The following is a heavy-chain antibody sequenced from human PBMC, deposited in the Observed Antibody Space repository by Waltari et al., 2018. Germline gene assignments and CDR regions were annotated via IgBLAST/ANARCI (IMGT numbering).Heavy chain of an antibody. V-gene: IGHV3-66*01. CDR3: TRDAGAVAAEGDY. D-gene: IGHD6-19*01. J-gene: IGHJ4*02. Sequence: EVQLVESGVGLVQPGGSLRLSCAAAGFTVSSNYRSWVRQAPGKGLEWVSLIYSGGRTYYADSVKGRFTIARDNSKNTLYLQMNSLRAEDTAVYYCTRDAGAVAAEGDYWGQGTLVTVSS. CDR2: IYSGGRT. CDR1: GFTVSSNY.